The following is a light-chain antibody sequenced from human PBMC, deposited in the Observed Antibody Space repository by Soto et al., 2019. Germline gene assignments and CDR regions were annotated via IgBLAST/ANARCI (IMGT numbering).Light chain of an antibody. Sequence: QSVLTQPASVSGSPGQSITISCTGTSSDVGDYNYVSRYQQHPGRAPKLIIYDVNNRPSGVSKRFSVSKSGNTASLTISGLQAEDEAEYFCSLYTNNNTLIFGGGTKVTVL. CDR1: SSDVGDYNY. J-gene: IGLJ2*01. V-gene: IGLV2-14*01. CDR3: SLYTNNNTLI. CDR2: DVN.